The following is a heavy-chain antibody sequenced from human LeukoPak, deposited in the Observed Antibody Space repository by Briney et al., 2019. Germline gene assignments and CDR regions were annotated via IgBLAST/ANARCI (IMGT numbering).Heavy chain of an antibody. D-gene: IGHD4-11*01. Sequence: GGSLRLSCTASGFTFSSYWKNWVRQAPGKGLEWVANIKHEGSEKYHVDSLRGRFTISRNNAQDLLYLQMNSLRAEDTAVYYCARGIAMTTLNALDIWGQGTLVTVSS. V-gene: IGHV3-7*01. J-gene: IGHJ3*02. CDR2: IKHEGSEK. CDR1: GFTFSSYW. CDR3: ARGIAMTTLNALDI.